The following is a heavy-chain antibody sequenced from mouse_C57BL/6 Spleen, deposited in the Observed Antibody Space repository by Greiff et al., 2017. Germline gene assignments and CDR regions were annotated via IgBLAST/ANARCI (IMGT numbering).Heavy chain of an antibody. J-gene: IGHJ4*01. CDR1: GYTFTSYW. Sequence: QVQLQQPGAELVKPGASVKLSCKASGYTFTSYWMQWVNQRPGQGLEWIGEIDPSDSYTNYNQKFKGKATLTVDTSSSTAYMQLSSLTSEDSAVYYCALITTVVAPYAMDYWGQGTSVTVSS. CDR2: IDPSDSYT. D-gene: IGHD1-1*01. V-gene: IGHV1-50*01. CDR3: ALITTVVAPYAMDY.